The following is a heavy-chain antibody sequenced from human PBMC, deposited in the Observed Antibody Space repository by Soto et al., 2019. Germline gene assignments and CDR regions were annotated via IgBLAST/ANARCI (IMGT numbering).Heavy chain of an antibody. J-gene: IGHJ4*02. D-gene: IGHD1-1*01. CDR3: ARIGTTGTAPRDY. CDR2: ISWNSGSI. V-gene: IGHV3-9*01. Sequence: PGGSLRLSCAASGFTFDDYAMHWVRQAPGKGLEWVSGISWNSGSIGYADSVKGRFTISRDNAENSLYLQMNSLRAEDTAVYYCARIGTTGTAPRDYWGQGTLVTVSS. CDR1: GFTFDDYA.